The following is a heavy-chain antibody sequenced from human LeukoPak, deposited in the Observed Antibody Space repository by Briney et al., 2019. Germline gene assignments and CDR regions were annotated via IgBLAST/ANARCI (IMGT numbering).Heavy chain of an antibody. CDR1: GFTFSDYY. D-gene: IGHD3-16*01. V-gene: IGHV3-11*04. Sequence: GGSLRLSCAASGFTFSDYYMSWIRQAPGKGLEWVSYISSSGSTIYYAGSVKGRFTISRDNSKNTLYLQMNSLRADDTAVYYCAKDTPLCYFDYWGQGTLVTVSS. CDR3: AKDTPLCYFDY. J-gene: IGHJ4*02. CDR2: ISSSGSTI.